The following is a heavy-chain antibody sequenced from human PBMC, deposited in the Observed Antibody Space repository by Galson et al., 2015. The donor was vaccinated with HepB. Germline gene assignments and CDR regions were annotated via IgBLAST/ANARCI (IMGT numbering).Heavy chain of an antibody. CDR3: ARDRGVAVAGRLFDN. CDR2: ISAYNDNT. J-gene: IGHJ4*02. CDR1: GYTFTSYG. D-gene: IGHD6-19*01. V-gene: IGHV1-18*01. Sequence: SVKVSCKASGYTFTSYGISWVRQAPGQGLEWMGWISAYNDNTKYAQNLQGRVTMTTDTSTTTAYMELRSLRSDDTAVYYCARDRGVAVAGRLFDNWGQGTLVTVSS.